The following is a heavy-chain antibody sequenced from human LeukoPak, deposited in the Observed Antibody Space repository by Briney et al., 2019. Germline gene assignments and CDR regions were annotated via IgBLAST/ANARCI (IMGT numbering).Heavy chain of an antibody. CDR1: GGSISSYY. CDR2: IYYSGST. V-gene: IGHV4-59*01. J-gene: IGHJ4*02. CDR3: ARGRAMVTS. Sequence: SETLSLXCTVSGGSISSYYWSWIRQPPGKGLEWIGYIYYSGSTNYNPSLNSRVTISVDTSKNQFSLKLSSVTAADTAVYYCARGRAMVTSWGQGTLVTVSS. D-gene: IGHD5-18*01.